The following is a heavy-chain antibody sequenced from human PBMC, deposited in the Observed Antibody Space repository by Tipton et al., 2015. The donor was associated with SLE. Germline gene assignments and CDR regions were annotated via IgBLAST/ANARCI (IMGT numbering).Heavy chain of an antibody. CDR2: IYFTGST. CDR3: ARVGNYDLDY. CDR1: GGSISTHY. V-gene: IGHV4-59*11. D-gene: IGHD3-3*01. J-gene: IGHJ4*02. Sequence: LRFSCTVSGGSISTHYWSWIRQPPGKGLEWIGYIYFTGSTNYDPSLKGRVTISVDTSKKQFSLKLSSVTAADTAVYYCARVGNYDLDYWGQGTLVTVS.